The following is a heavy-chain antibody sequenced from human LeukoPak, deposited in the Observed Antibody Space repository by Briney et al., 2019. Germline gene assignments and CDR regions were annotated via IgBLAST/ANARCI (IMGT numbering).Heavy chain of an antibody. CDR1: GYTFTSYG. J-gene: IGHJ5*02. CDR2: IIPHSGGT. Sequence: GASVKVSCKASGYTFTSYGISWVRQAPGQGLEWIGYIIPHSGGTTYAQKFQGRVTMTRDTSSSAVYMDLSSLRSDDTAVYYCSTEDKYCTSTTCGDSWGQGTLVTVSS. CDR3: STEDKYCTSTTCGDS. D-gene: IGHD2-2*01. V-gene: IGHV1-2*02.